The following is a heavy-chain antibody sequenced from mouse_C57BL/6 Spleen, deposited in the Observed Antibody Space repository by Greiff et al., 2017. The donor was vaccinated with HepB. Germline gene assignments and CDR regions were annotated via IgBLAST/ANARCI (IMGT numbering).Heavy chain of an antibody. V-gene: IGHV2-3*01. CDR1: GFSLTSYG. CDR2: IWGDGST. D-gene: IGHD3-2*02. CDR3: AKGGTAQDYYAMDY. Sequence: VQLQQSGPGLVAPSQSLSITCTVSGFSLTSYGVSWVRQPPGKGLEWLGVIWGDGSTNYHSALISRLSISKDNSKSQVVLKLNSLQTDDTATYYCAKGGTAQDYYAMDYWGQGTSVTVSS. J-gene: IGHJ4*01.